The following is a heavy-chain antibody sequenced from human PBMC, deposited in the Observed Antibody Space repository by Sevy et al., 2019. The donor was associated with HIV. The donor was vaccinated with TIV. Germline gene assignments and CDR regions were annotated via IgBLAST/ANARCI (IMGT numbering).Heavy chain of an antibody. CDR3: ARGGGVTDYGLDV. D-gene: IGHD3-16*01. V-gene: IGHV4-59*01. J-gene: IGHJ6*02. CDR2: IYYSGST. Sequence: SETLSLTCTVSGGSITPYYWNWIRQPPGKGLEWIGFIYYSGSTNYSPSLKSRVTISVDTSNKQFSLNLSSVTAADTAVYHCARGGGVTDYGLDVWGQGTTVTVSS. CDR1: GGSITPYY.